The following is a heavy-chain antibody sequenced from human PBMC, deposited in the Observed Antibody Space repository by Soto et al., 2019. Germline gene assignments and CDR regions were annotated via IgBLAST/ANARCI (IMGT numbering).Heavy chain of an antibody. CDR1: GGSISSSSYY. CDR2: IYYSGST. CDR3: ATMGTPATGLYYFDY. D-gene: IGHD5-18*01. J-gene: IGHJ4*02. V-gene: IGHV4-39*07. Sequence: SETLSLTCTVSGGSISSSSYYWGWIRQPPGKGLEWIGSIYYSGSTYYSLSLKSRVTISVDTSKNQFSLNLSFVTAADTAVYYCATMGTPATGLYYFDYWGQGTLVTVSS.